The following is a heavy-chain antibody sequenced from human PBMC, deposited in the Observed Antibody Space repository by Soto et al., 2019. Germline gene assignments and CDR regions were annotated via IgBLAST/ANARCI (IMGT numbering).Heavy chain of an antibody. CDR1: GFNFRGFA. Sequence: PGGSLRLSCAASGFNFRGFAMHWVRQPPGKGLEWLSVISYAGDYKNYADSVKGRFTISRDNSKNTLYLHMSSLRAEDTAVYYCAKWGNDWGYYYYGMNVWGQGTTVTVSS. CDR2: ISYAGDYK. D-gene: IGHD7-27*01. J-gene: IGHJ6*02. CDR3: AKWGNDWGYYYYGMNV. V-gene: IGHV3-30-3*02.